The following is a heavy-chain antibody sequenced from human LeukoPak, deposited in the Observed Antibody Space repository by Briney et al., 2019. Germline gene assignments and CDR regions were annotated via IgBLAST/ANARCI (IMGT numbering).Heavy chain of an antibody. Sequence: PGGSLRLSCAASGFTFSSYEMNWVRQAPGKGLEWVSYISSSGSTIYYADSVKGRFTISRDNAKNSLCLQMNSFRAEDTAVYYCARRAVRSPYFDSWGQGILVTVSS. J-gene: IGHJ4*02. CDR1: GFTFSSYE. V-gene: IGHV3-48*03. CDR3: ARRAVRSPYFDS. CDR2: ISSSGSTI. D-gene: IGHD3-10*01.